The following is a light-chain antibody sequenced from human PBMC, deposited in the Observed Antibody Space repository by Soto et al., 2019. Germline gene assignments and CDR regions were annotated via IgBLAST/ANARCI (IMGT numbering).Light chain of an antibody. CDR1: EDITNC. Sequence: DIQVTQTPSSLSASVGDRVTITCQASEDITNCLNWYQQKPGEGPRLLIYDASKLERGVPSRFSGSGSGTHFSFTITSLQLDDIATYFCQQYENIPLTFGGGTKVDIK. CDR2: DAS. J-gene: IGKJ4*01. CDR3: QQYENIPLT. V-gene: IGKV1-33*01.